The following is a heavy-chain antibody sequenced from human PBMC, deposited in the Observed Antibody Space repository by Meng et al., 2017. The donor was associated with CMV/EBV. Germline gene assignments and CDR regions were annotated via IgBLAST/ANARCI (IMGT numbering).Heavy chain of an antibody. D-gene: IGHD3-22*01. V-gene: IGHV1-2*02. J-gene: IGHJ3*02. CDR2: INPNSGGT. Sequence: ASVKVSCKASGYTFTGYYMHWVRQAPGQGLGWMGWINPNSGGTNYAQKFQGRVTMTRDTSISTAYMELSRLRSDDTAVYYCARASSGYGSAFDIWGQGTMVTVSS. CDR1: GYTFTGYY. CDR3: ARASSGYGSAFDI.